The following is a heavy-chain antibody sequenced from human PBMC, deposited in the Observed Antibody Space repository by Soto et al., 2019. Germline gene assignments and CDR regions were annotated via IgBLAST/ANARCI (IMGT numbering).Heavy chain of an antibody. CDR2: TYYRSKWYN. CDR3: AREGGSSRPRDNWFDP. J-gene: IGHJ5*02. D-gene: IGHD6-13*01. CDR1: GDSVSSNSAA. V-gene: IGHV6-1*01. Sequence: SQTLSLTCAISGDSVSSNSAAWNWIRQSPSRGLEWLGRTYYRSKWYNDYAVSVKSRITINPDTSKNQFSLQLNSVTPEDTAVYYCAREGGSSRPRDNWFDPWGQGTLVTVSS.